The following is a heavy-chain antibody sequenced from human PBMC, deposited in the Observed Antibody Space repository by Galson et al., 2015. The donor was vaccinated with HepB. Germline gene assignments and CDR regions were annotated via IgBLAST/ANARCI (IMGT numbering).Heavy chain of an antibody. CDR1: GFTFSNAW. CDR3: TTGETPDFWSGYLYYYYYYYMDV. CDR2: IKSKTDGGTA. D-gene: IGHD3-3*01. Sequence: SLRLSCAASGFTFSNAWMSWVRQAPGKGLEWVGRIKSKTDGGTADYAAPVKGRFTISRDDSKNTLYLQMNSLKTEDTAVYYCTTGETPDFWSGYLYYYYYYYMDVWGKGTTVTVSS. V-gene: IGHV3-15*01. J-gene: IGHJ6*03.